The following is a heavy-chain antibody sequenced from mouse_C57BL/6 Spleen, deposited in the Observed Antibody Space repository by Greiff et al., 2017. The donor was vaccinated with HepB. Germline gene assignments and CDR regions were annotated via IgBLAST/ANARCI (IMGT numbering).Heavy chain of an antibody. CDR3: ARETITTVVIDY. Sequence: QVQLQQSGAELARPGASVKLSCKASGYTFTSYGISWVKQRTGQGLEWIGEIYPRSGNTYYNEKFKGKATLTADKSSSTAYMELRSLTSEDSAVYFCARETITTVVIDYWGQGTTLTVSS. V-gene: IGHV1-81*01. CDR2: IYPRSGNT. D-gene: IGHD1-1*01. J-gene: IGHJ2*01. CDR1: GYTFTSYG.